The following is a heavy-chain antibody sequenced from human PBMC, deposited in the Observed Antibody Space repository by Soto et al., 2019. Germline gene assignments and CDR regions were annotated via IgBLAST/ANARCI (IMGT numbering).Heavy chain of an antibody. D-gene: IGHD2-2*01. CDR1: GFTFSSYA. V-gene: IGHV3-23*01. Sequence: GGSLRLSCAASGFTFSSYAMSWVRQAPGKGLEWVSAISGSGGSTYYADSVKGRFTISRDSSKNTLYLQMNSLRAEDTAVYYCAKAAELYCSSTSCYPDFDYWGQGTLVTVSS. CDR3: AKAAELYCSSTSCYPDFDY. J-gene: IGHJ4*02. CDR2: ISGSGGST.